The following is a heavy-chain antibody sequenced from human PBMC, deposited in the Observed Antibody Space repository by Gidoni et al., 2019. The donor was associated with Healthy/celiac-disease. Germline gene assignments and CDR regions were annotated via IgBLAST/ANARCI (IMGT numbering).Heavy chain of an antibody. J-gene: IGHJ3*02. CDR2: SKSKTDGGTT. CDR3: TTRLRYYYDSSGYQRPYAFDI. D-gene: IGHD3-22*01. CDR1: GFTFSNPW. Sequence: EVQLVESGGGLVKPGGSLRLSSAASGFTFSNPWLSLVRQAPGKGLEWVGRSKSKTDGGTTDYAAPVKGRFTISRDDSKNTLYLQMNSLKTEDTAVYYCTTRLRYYYDSSGYQRPYAFDIWGQGTMVTVSS. V-gene: IGHV3-15*01.